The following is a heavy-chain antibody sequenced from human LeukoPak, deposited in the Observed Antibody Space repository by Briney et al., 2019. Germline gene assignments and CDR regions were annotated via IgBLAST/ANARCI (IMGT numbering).Heavy chain of an antibody. D-gene: IGHD6-19*01. Sequence: PGGSLRLSCAASGFTFSSYAMHWVRQAPGKGLEWVAVISYDGSNKYYADSVKGRFTISRDNSKNTLYLQMNSLRAEDTAVYYCARGKGRSGWYRGVVYWGQGTLVTVSS. V-gene: IGHV3-30-3*01. J-gene: IGHJ4*02. CDR3: ARGKGRSGWYRGVVY. CDR2: ISYDGSNK. CDR1: GFTFSSYA.